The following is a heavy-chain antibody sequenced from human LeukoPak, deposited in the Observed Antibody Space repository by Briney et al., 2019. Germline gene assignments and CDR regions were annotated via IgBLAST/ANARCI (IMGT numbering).Heavy chain of an antibody. CDR3: ATRYCTISACRAASYKCFDV. V-gene: IGHV3-23*01. CDR1: GFTFSSYA. D-gene: IGHD2-8*01. Sequence: GGTLRLSCAASGFTFSSYAMSWVRQAPGKGLEWVSAISVSGGSTYYADSVKGRFTISRDNAKNSLYLHLTSLRAEDTAVYYCATRYCTISACRAASYKCFDVWGKGTTVTLSS. J-gene: IGHJ6*01. CDR2: ISVSGGST.